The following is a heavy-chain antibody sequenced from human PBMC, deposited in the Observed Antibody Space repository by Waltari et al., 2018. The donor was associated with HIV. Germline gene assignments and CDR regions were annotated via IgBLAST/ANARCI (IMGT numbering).Heavy chain of an antibody. Sequence: QVQLQQWGAGLLKPSETLSLTCAVYGGSFSGYYWSWIRQPPGKGLEWIGEINNSGSTNYNPALKKGVTRAVDTSNNQFSLKLSSVTAADTAVYYCARGRGGSGSSLLKYWGQGTLVTVSS. CDR1: GGSFSGYY. J-gene: IGHJ4*02. CDR3: ARGRGGSGSSLLKY. D-gene: IGHD1-26*01. V-gene: IGHV4-34*01. CDR2: INNSGST.